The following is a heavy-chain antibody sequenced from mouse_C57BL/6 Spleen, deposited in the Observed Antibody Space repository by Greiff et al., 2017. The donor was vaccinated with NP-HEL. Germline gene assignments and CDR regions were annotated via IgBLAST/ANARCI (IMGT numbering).Heavy chain of an antibody. V-gene: IGHV1-26*01. J-gene: IGHJ1*03. CDR2: INPNNGGT. Sequence: EVQLQQSGPELVKPGASVKISCKASGYTFTDYYMNWVKQSHGKSLEWIGDINPNNGGTSYNQKFKGKATLTVDKSSSTAYMELRSLTSEDSAVYDCASYYYGSSYWYFDVWGTGTTVTVSS. D-gene: IGHD1-1*01. CDR3: ASYYYGSSYWYFDV. CDR1: GYTFTDYY.